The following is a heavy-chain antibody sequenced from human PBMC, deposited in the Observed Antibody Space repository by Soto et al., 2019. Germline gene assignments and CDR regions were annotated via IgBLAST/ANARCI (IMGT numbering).Heavy chain of an antibody. CDR3: AKVIVLGASTLEY. CDR2: ISGSTGTT. CDR1: GFMFNHYA. V-gene: IGHV3-23*01. Sequence: EQVLESGGGLVQPGGSLRLSCAASGFMFNHYAMAWVRQTPGKGLEWVSVISGSTGTTYYADSVNGRFTISRDNSKNTVYLQMNSLRVEDSALYSCAKVIVLGASTLEYWGPGTRVTVSS. J-gene: IGHJ4*02. D-gene: IGHD6-6*01.